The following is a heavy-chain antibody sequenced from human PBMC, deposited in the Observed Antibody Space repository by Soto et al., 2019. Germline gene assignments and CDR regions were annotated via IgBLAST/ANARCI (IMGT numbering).Heavy chain of an antibody. CDR1: GYTFTSYG. CDR2: ISAYNGNT. CDR3: ARGQTYKSKEAKWELLLHYGMDV. D-gene: IGHD1-26*01. J-gene: IGHJ6*02. V-gene: IGHV1-18*01. Sequence: ASVKVSCKASGYTFTSYGISWVRQAPGQGLEWMGRISAYNGNTNYAQKLQGRVTMTTDTSTSTAYMELRSLRSDDTAVYYCARGQTYKSKEAKWELLLHYGMDVWGQGTTVTVSS.